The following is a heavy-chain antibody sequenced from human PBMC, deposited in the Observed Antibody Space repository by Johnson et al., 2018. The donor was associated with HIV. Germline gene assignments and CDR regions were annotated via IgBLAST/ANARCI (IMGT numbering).Heavy chain of an antibody. CDR3: AKERGETYIGGDASDI. J-gene: IGHJ3*02. CDR1: GFTFSSYD. V-gene: IGHV3-13*01. CDR2: IGTAGDT. Sequence: VRLVESGGGLVQPGGSLRLSCAASGFTFSSYDMHWVRQATGKGLEWVSAIGTAGDTYYADSVRGRFTISRDISKNTLYLQMNSLRAEDTAVYYCAKERGETYIGGDASDIWGQGTMVTVSS. D-gene: IGHD2-21*01.